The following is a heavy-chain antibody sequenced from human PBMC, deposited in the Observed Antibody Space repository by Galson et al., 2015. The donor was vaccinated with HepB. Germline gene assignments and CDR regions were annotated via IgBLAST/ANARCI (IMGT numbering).Heavy chain of an antibody. CDR1: GGSISSNY. J-gene: IGHJ5*02. CDR3: ARLTGYDFYNWFDP. D-gene: IGHD5-12*01. Sequence: ETLSLTCTVSGGSISSNYWSWLRPPPGKGPEWIAYISDSGTTDYNPSLRSRVHISIDTSRNQFSLTRSSVTAADTALYYCARLTGYDFYNWFDPWGQGTRVTVSS. CDR2: ISDSGTT. V-gene: IGHV4-59*01.